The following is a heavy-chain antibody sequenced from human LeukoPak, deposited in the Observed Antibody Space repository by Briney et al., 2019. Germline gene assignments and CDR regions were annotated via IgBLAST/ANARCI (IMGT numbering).Heavy chain of an antibody. Sequence: GGSLRLSCAASGFTVSSNYMSWVRQAPGKGLEWVSVIYSGGSTYYADSVKGRFTISRDNSKSTLYLQMNSLRAEDTAVYYCAREYYDYVWGSYDYWGQGTLVTVSS. D-gene: IGHD3-16*01. CDR1: GFTVSSNY. V-gene: IGHV3-66*01. CDR3: AREYYDYVWGSYDY. J-gene: IGHJ4*02. CDR2: IYSGGST.